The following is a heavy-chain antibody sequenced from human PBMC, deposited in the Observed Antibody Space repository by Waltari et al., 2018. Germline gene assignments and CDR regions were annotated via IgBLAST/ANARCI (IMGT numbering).Heavy chain of an antibody. Sequence: QVQLQESGPELVKPSQTLSLTCTVSGDSISSSNYTWTWLRQHPGEGLEGIGYIYHRGRAKYNPSRQSRVTISVDTSKNQFSLKLNSGSAADTAVYHCARIGGDYTSGWGYFDLWGRGTLVTVSS. V-gene: IGHV4-31*03. CDR3: ARIGGDYTSGWGYFDL. D-gene: IGHD6-19*01. CDR1: GDSISSSNYT. J-gene: IGHJ2*01. CDR2: IYHRGRA.